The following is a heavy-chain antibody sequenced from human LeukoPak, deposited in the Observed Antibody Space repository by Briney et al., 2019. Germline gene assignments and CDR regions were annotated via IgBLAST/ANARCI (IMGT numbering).Heavy chain of an antibody. D-gene: IGHD1-26*01. V-gene: IGHV3-21*01. CDR3: AKTIVGATTAVPFDY. J-gene: IGHJ4*02. CDR1: GFTFSSYS. Sequence: GGSLRLSCAASGFTFSSYSMNWVRQAPGKGLEWVSSISSSSSYIYYADSVKGRFTISRDNAKNSLYLQMNSLRAEDTAVYYCAKTIVGATTAVPFDYWGQGTLVTVSS. CDR2: ISSSSSYI.